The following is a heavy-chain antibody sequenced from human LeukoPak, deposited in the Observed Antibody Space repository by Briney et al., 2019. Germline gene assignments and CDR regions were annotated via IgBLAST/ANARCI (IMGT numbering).Heavy chain of an antibody. CDR2: IYYSGST. J-gene: IGHJ3*02. D-gene: IGHD1-26*01. Sequence: SETLSLTCAVYGGSFSGYYWGWIRQPPGKGLEWIGSIYYSGSTYYNPSLKSRVTISVDTSKNQFSLKLSSVTAADTAVYYCARVSRSGSYFGAFEIWGQGTMVTVSS. CDR3: ARVSRSGSYFGAFEI. V-gene: IGHV4-34*01. CDR1: GGSFSGYY.